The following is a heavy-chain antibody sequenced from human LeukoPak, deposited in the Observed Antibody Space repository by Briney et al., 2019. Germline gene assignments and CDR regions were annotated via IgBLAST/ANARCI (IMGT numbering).Heavy chain of an antibody. J-gene: IGHJ4*02. CDR1: GGSFSGYY. Sequence: PSETLSLTCAVYGGSFSGYYWSWIRQPPGKGLEWIGEINHSGSTNYNPSLKSRVTISVDTSKNQFSLKLSSVTAADSAVYYCARGRGIQLWFSYFDYWGQGTLVTVSS. D-gene: IGHD5-18*01. CDR3: ARGRGIQLWFSYFDY. V-gene: IGHV4-34*01. CDR2: INHSGST.